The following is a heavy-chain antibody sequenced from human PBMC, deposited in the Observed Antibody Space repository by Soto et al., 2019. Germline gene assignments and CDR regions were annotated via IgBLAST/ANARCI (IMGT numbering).Heavy chain of an antibody. Sequence: GGSLRLSCAASGFTFSSYSMNWVRQAPGKGLEWVSYISSSSSTIYYADSVKGRFTISRDNAKNSLYLQMNSLRAEDTAVYYCARHPERIAAADHYYYYGMDVWGQGTTVTVSS. V-gene: IGHV3-48*01. D-gene: IGHD6-13*01. CDR2: ISSSSSTI. J-gene: IGHJ6*02. CDR1: GFTFSSYS. CDR3: ARHPERIAAADHYYYYGMDV.